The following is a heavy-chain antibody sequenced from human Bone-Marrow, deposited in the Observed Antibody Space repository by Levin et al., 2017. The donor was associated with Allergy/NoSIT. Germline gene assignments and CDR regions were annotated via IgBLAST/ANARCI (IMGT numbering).Heavy chain of an antibody. Sequence: SETLSLTCTVSGGSISSGDYYWSWIRQPPGKGLEWIGYIYYSGSTYYNPSLKSRVTISVDTSKNQFSLKLSSVTAADTAVYYCARADPLYYYDSSGYLRGFGYWGQGTLVTVSS. D-gene: IGHD3-22*01. CDR1: GGSISSGDYY. V-gene: IGHV4-30-4*01. J-gene: IGHJ4*02. CDR2: IYYSGST. CDR3: ARADPLYYYDSSGYLRGFGY.